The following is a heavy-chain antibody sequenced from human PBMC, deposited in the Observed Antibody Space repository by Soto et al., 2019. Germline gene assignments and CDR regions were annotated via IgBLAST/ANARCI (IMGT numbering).Heavy chain of an antibody. J-gene: IGHJ6*02. Sequence: GGSLRLSCAASGFTFSSYGMHWVRQAPGKGLEWVAVISYDGSNKYYADSVKGRFTISRDNSKNTLYLQMNSLRAEDTAVYYCAKDYGDYVHHYYYGMDVWGQGTTVTVSS. V-gene: IGHV3-30*18. CDR1: GFTFSSYG. D-gene: IGHD4-17*01. CDR2: ISYDGSNK. CDR3: AKDYGDYVHHYYYGMDV.